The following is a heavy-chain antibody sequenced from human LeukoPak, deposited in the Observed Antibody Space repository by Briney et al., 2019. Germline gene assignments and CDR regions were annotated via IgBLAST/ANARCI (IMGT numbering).Heavy chain of an antibody. V-gene: IGHV3-11*01. J-gene: IGHJ4*01. CDR1: GFPFSDSY. Sequence: GGPLRLSCAASGFPFSDSYMSWIRPAPGKGLEWVSYISSSGSSVYYADSVKGRFTISRDNAKNSLYLQMNSLRAEDTAVYYCARDSGGSYRFFDYWGHGTLVTVSS. CDR2: ISSSGSSV. D-gene: IGHD1-26*01. CDR3: ARDSGGSYRFFDY.